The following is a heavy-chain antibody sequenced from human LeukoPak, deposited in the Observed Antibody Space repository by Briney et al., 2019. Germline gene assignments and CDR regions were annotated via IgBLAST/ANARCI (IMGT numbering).Heavy chain of an antibody. J-gene: IGHJ4*02. CDR2: IYYSGST. V-gene: IGHV4-39*07. CDR3: ARGFGGLSPYYFDY. D-gene: IGHD3-10*01. CDR1: GGSISSSSYY. Sequence: PSETLSLTCTVSGGSISSSSYYWGWIRQPPGKGLEWIGSIYYSGSTYYNPSLKSRVTISVDTSKNQFSLKLSSVTAADTAVYYCARGFGGLSPYYFDYWGQGTLVTVSS.